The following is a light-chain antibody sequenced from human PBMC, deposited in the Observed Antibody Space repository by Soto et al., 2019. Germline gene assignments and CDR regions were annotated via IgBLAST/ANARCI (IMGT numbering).Light chain of an antibody. CDR1: SSNVGNNY. V-gene: IGLV1-51*01. Sequence: QSVLTQPPSVSAAPGEKVTISCSGSSSNVGNNYVSWYQQLPGTAPKRLIYDDAKRSPGIPDRFSGSKSGTSATLGITGLQTGDEADYSCGAWDSSLSAVVFGGGTKLTVL. CDR2: DDA. CDR3: GAWDSSLSAVV. J-gene: IGLJ2*01.